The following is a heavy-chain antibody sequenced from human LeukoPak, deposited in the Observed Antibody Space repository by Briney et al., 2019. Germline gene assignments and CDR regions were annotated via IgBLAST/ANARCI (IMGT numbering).Heavy chain of an antibody. CDR3: ARGPTRFLEWLFDGG. V-gene: IGHV4-30-4*08. Sequence: SQTLSLTCTVSGGSISSGDYYWSWIRQPPGKGLEWIGYIYYSGSTYYNPSLKSRVTISVDASKNQFSLKLSSVTAADTAVYYCARGPTRFLEWLFDGGWGQGTLVTVSS. CDR2: IYYSGST. D-gene: IGHD3-3*01. CDR1: GGSISSGDYY. J-gene: IGHJ4*02.